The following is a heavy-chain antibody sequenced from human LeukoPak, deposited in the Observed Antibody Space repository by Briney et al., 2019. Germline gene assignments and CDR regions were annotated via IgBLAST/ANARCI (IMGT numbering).Heavy chain of an antibody. Sequence: SETLSLTCIVSGGSISSGDYYWSWIRQPPGKGLEWIAYMYFSGSTYYNPSLKSRVTMSADTSKNQLSLKLSSVAAADTAVYYCARPYYYDSRIDPWGQGILVTVSS. V-gene: IGHV4-30-4*01. D-gene: IGHD3-22*01. J-gene: IGHJ5*02. CDR1: GGSISSGDYY. CDR3: ARPYYYDSRIDP. CDR2: MYFSGST.